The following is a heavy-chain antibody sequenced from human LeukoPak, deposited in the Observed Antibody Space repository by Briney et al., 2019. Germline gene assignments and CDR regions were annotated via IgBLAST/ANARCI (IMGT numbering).Heavy chain of an antibody. CDR3: AKDRAPTTVTSQIYGMDV. J-gene: IGHJ6*02. CDR1: GFTFDDYA. Sequence: GGSLRLSCVASGFTFDDYAMHCVRQVPGEGLEWVSDISWNSVSIDYADSVKGRFTISRDNAKNSLYLQMNSLRAEDTALYYCAKDRAPTTVTSQIYGMDVWGQGTTVTVSS. V-gene: IGHV3-9*01. CDR2: ISWNSVSI. D-gene: IGHD4-17*01.